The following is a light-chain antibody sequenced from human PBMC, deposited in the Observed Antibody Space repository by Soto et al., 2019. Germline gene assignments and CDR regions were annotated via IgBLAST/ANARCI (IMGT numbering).Light chain of an antibody. CDR3: SSYTNINTRACV. CDR2: EVT. CDR1: SGDIGSYNC. V-gene: IGLV2-14*01. Sequence: QSALTQPASVSVSPGQSITISCTGTSGDIGSYNCVSWYQQHPGKAPKLIIYEVTDRPSGVSNRFSGSKSGTTASLTISGLQAEDEAEYYCSSYTNINTRACVFGTGTKVTVL. J-gene: IGLJ1*01.